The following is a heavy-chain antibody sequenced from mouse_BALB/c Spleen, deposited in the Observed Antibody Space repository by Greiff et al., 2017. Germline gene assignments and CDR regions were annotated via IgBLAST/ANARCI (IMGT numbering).Heavy chain of an antibody. V-gene: IGHV14-3*02. Sequence: EVQRVESGAELVKPGASVKLSCTASGFNIKDTYMHWVKQRPEQGLEWIGRIDPANGNTKYDPKFQGKATITADTSSNTAYLQLSSLTSEDTAVYYCASDYDGYYGAMDYWGQGTSVTVSS. J-gene: IGHJ4*01. CDR1: GFNIKDTY. D-gene: IGHD2-3*01. CDR3: ASDYDGYYGAMDY. CDR2: IDPANGNT.